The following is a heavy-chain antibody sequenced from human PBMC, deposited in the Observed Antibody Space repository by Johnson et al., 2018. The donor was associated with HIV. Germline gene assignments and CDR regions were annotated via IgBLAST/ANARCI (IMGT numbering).Heavy chain of an antibody. D-gene: IGHD3-22*01. CDR1: GFSVSASY. V-gene: IGHV3-30*03. J-gene: IGHJ3*02. CDR3: ARDYPYDRSPRGAFDI. CDR2: ISYDGSNK. Sequence: QLVESGGGVVQPGRSLRLSCAASGFSVSASYMSWLRQAPGKGLEWVALISYDGSNKYYADSVKGRFTISRDNSKNTLFLQMNSLRAEDTAVYYCARDYPYDRSPRGAFDIWGHGTMVTVSS.